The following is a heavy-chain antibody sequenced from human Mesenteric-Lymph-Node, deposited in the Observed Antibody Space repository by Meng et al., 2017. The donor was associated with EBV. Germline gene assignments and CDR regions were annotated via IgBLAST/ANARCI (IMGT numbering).Heavy chain of an antibody. CDR2: IFHTGST. D-gene: IGHD3-9*01. CDR3: ASHTTYSTTGYLFLQH. CDR1: GGSISSNNW. J-gene: IGHJ1*01. V-gene: IGHV4-4*02. Sequence: QGQPLEWGPGLVKPSGTLSLTCTVSGGSISSNNWWTWVRQPPGKGLEWIGEIFHTGSTNYNPSLKSRVTMSVDKSKNLFSLTLNSVIAADTAVYYCASHTTYSTTGYLFLQHWGQGTLVTVSS.